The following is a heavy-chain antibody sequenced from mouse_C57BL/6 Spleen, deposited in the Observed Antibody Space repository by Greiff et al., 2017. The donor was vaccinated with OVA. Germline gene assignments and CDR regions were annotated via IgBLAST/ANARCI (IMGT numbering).Heavy chain of an antibody. CDR2: IDPSDSYT. J-gene: IGHJ3*01. V-gene: IGHV1-50*01. CDR3: AREEGAY. Sequence: QVQLQQSGAELVKPGASVKLSCKASGYTFTSYWMQWVKQRPGQGLEWIGEIDPSDSYTNYNQKFKGKATLTVDTSSSTAYMQLSSLTSEDSAVYYCAREEGAYWGQGTLVTVSA. CDR1: GYTFTSYW.